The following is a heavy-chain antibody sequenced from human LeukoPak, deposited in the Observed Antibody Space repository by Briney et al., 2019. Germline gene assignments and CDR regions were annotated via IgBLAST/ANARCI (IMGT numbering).Heavy chain of an antibody. V-gene: IGHV2-70*04. J-gene: IGHJ4*02. Sequence: SGPTLVNPTQTLTLTCTFSGFSLSTSGMRVSWIRQPPGKALEWLARIDWDDDKFYSTSLKTRLTISKDTSKNQVVITITHMDPVDTATDYWARISSSWYLPYYWGQGTLGTGPS. CDR1: GFSLSTSGMR. D-gene: IGHD6-13*01. CDR2: IDWDDDK. CDR3: ARISSSWYLPYY.